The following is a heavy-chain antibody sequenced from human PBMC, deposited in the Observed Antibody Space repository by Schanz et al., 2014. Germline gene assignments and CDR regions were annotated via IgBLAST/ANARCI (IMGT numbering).Heavy chain of an antibody. Sequence: GKMEEGGGGVVQPGRSLRLSFASSFFTFSSSSFPFFLHSPDKGLVWVAVTSSDGSLKYYADSVKGQFTISRDNSRDTVYLQMNSLRGEDTAVYYCARDKGGYYPFDYWGQGTLVTVSS. CDR2: TSSDGSLK. D-gene: IGHD3-3*01. CDR1: FFTFSSSS. V-gene: IGHV3-30*04. CDR3: ARDKGGYYPFDY. J-gene: IGHJ4*02.